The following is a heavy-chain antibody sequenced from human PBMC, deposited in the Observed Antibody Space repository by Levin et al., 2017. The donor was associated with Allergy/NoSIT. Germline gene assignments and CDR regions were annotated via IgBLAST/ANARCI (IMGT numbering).Heavy chain of an antibody. Sequence: GGSLRLSCAASGFTFSSYGMHWVRQAPGKGLEWVAVIWYDGSNKYYADSVKGRFTISRDNSKNTLYLQMNSLRAEDTAVYYCARDCSRGPDAFDIWGQGTMVTVSS. J-gene: IGHJ3*02. CDR1: GFTFSSYG. V-gene: IGHV3-33*01. D-gene: IGHD2-2*01. CDR2: IWYDGSNK. CDR3: ARDCSRGPDAFDI.